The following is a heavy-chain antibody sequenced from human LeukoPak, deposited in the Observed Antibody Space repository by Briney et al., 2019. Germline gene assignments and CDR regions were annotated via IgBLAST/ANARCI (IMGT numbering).Heavy chain of an antibody. Sequence: PGGSLRLSCAASGFTVSSNYMSRVRQAPGKGLEWVSVIYSGGSTYYADSVKGRFTISRDNSKNTLYLQMNSLRAEDTAVYYCARDGRGYCSGGSCYPYYYYGMDVWGQGTTVTVSS. V-gene: IGHV3-66*01. CDR1: GFTVSSNY. CDR2: IYSGGST. CDR3: ARDGRGYCSGGSCYPYYYYGMDV. D-gene: IGHD2-15*01. J-gene: IGHJ6*02.